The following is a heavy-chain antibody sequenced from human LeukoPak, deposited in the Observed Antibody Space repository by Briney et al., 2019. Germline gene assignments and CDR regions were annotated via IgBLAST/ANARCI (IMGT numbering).Heavy chain of an antibody. Sequence: SVKVSCKASGGTFSSYAISWVRQAPGRGLEWMGGIIPIFGTANYAQKFQGRVTITADESTSTAYMELSSLRSEDTAVYSCARPYSSGYFYYYYGMDVWGQGTTVTVSS. CDR1: GGTFSSYA. D-gene: IGHD3-22*01. J-gene: IGHJ6*02. V-gene: IGHV1-69*13. CDR2: IIPIFGTA. CDR3: ARPYSSGYFYYYYGMDV.